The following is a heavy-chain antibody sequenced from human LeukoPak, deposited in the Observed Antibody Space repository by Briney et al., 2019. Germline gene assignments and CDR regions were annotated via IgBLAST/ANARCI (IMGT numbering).Heavy chain of an antibody. J-gene: IGHJ6*04. CDR1: GFTFSSFG. V-gene: IGHV3-48*04. D-gene: IGHD3-10*02. CDR2: ISSSGSTI. Sequence: GGTLRLSCAASGFTFSSFGMSWVRQAPGKGLEWVSYISSSGSTIYYADSVKGRFTISRDNAKNSLYLQMNSLRAEDTAVYYCAELGITMIGGVWGKGTTVTISS. CDR3: AELGITMIGGV.